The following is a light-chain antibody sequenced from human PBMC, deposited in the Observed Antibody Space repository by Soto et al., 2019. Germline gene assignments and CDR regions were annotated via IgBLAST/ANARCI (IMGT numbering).Light chain of an antibody. CDR1: QTVNRNY. CDR3: QQYIDSPRT. J-gene: IGKJ1*01. CDR2: GVS. V-gene: IGKV3-20*01. Sequence: EIVLTQSPGTLALSLGDGATLSCRASQTVNRNYSAWYHQKPGQPPRLLIYGVSNRATGVPDRFSGGGSGTEFTLTIVSLEPDDFGTYYCQQYIDSPRTFGQGTRVEVK.